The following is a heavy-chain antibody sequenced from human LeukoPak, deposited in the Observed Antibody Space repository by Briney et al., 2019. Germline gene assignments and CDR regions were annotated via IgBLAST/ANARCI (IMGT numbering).Heavy chain of an antibody. CDR2: ISSSSSSI. V-gene: IGHV3-48*01. CDR3: ARDLGLDY. Sequence: PGGSLRLSCAASGFIFSSYAMSWVRQAPGKGLEWVSYISSSSSSIYYADSVKGRLTISRDNAKNSLYLQMNSLRAEDTAVYYCARDLGLDYWGQGTLVTVSS. D-gene: IGHD1-26*01. CDR1: GFIFSSYA. J-gene: IGHJ4*02.